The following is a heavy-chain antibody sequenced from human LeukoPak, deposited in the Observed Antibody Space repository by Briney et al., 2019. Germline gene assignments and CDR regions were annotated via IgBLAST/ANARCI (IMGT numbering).Heavy chain of an antibody. V-gene: IGHV1-2*02. CDR1: GYTFTAYY. CDR2: INPNSGGT. J-gene: IGHJ5*02. CDR3: ARDQEGIAVPGTKGRAFDP. D-gene: IGHD6-19*01. Sequence: ASVKVSRKASGYTFTAYYMYWVRQAPGQGLEWMGRINPNSGGTNYAQKFQGRGTMTRDTSISTAYMELSRLRSDDTAVYYCARDQEGIAVPGTKGRAFDPWGQGTLVTVSS.